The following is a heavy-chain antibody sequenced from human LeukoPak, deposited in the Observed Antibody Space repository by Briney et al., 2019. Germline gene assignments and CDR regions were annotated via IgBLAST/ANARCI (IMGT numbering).Heavy chain of an antibody. CDR1: GFTFSSFA. V-gene: IGHV3-23*01. J-gene: IGHJ4*02. CDR3: ANRSRTVTTIDS. CDR2: VSVSGYIS. Sequence: GGSLRLSRAASGFTFSSFAMSWVRQAPEKGLEWVSAVSVSGYISYYADSVKGRFTISRDNSKNTLYLQMNSLGAEDTALYYCANRSRTVTTIDSWGRGTLVTVSS. D-gene: IGHD4-11*01.